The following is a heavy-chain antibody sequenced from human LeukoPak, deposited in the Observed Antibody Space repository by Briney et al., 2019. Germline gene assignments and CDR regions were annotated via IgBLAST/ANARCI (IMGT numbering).Heavy chain of an antibody. CDR2: INWNGGST. Sequence: GGSLRLSCAASGFTFDDYGMSWVRQAPGKGLEWVSGINWNGGSTGYADSVKGRFTISRDNAKNSLYLQMSSLRAEDTALYYCARAPMITFGGVIVSPPYYFDYWGQGTLVTVSS. CDR1: GFTFDDYG. D-gene: IGHD3-16*02. J-gene: IGHJ4*02. V-gene: IGHV3-20*04. CDR3: ARAPMITFGGVIVSPPYYFDY.